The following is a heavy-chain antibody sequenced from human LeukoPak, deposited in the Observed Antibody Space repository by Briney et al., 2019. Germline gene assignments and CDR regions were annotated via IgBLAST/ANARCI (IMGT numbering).Heavy chain of an antibody. V-gene: IGHV4-59*08. D-gene: IGHD3-22*01. CDR1: GGSFSGYY. Sequence: PSETLSLTCAVYGGSFSGYYWSWIRQPPGKGLEWIGYIYYSGSTNYNPSLESRVTISVDTSKNQFSLKLSSVTAADTAVYYCARHYYYDSSGYYSVSWGQGTLVTVSS. J-gene: IGHJ4*02. CDR3: ARHYYYDSSGYYSVS. CDR2: IYYSGST.